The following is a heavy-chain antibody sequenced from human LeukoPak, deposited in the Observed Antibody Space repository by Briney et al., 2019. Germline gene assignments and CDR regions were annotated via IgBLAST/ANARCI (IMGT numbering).Heavy chain of an antibody. CDR1: GFTFTSYY. CDR3: ARDVPHNWFDT. CDR2: INSDGGGA. Sequence: PGGSLRLSCAASGFTFTSYYMHWVRQGPGKGLVWISRINSDGGGAIYADSVKGRFTVSRDNAKNTLYLQMNSLRAEDTAVYYCARDVPHNWFDTWGQGTLVTVSS. V-gene: IGHV3-74*01. J-gene: IGHJ5*02.